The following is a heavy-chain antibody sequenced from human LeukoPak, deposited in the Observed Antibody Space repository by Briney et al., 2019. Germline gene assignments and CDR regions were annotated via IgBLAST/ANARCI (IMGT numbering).Heavy chain of an antibody. D-gene: IGHD6-6*01. CDR3: ARGDPGSSSSVY. CDR2: IIPVFSTT. CDR1: GGTFSNYA. V-gene: IGHV1-69*06. Sequence: ASVKVSCKASGGTFSNYAITWVRQAPGQGLEWMGGIIPVFSTTNYAQKFQGRFAITADTSTSTAYMELSSLRAEDTAVYYCARGDPGSSSSVYWGQGTLVTVSS. J-gene: IGHJ4*02.